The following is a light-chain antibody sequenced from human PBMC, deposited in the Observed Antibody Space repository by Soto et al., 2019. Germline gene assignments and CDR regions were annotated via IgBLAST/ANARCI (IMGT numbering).Light chain of an antibody. V-gene: IGKV3-15*01. Sequence: EIVMTQSPATLSVSPGERATLSCRASQSVSSNLAWYQQKPGQAPRLLIYGASTRATGIPARFSGSGSGTAFTLTIISLQSEDFAVYYCQQYNNWPPLTFGGGTKVENK. CDR1: QSVSSN. J-gene: IGKJ4*01. CDR2: GAS. CDR3: QQYNNWPPLT.